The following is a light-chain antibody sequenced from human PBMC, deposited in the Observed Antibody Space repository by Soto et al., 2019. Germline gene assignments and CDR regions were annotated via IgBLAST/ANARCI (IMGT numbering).Light chain of an antibody. J-gene: IGLJ3*02. V-gene: IGLV4-69*02. CDR1: SGHSSYA. CDR3: QTWGTGIRL. CDR2: LNSDGSH. Sequence: QSVLTQSPSASASLGASVKLTCTLSSGHSSYAIAWHQQQPQKGPRYLMKLNSDGSHSKGDGIPDRFSGSSSGTERYLTISSLQSEDEADYYCQTWGTGIRLFGGGTKVTV.